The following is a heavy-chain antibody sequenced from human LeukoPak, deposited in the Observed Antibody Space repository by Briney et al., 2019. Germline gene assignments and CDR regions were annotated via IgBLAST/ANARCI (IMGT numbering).Heavy chain of an antibody. J-gene: IGHJ4*02. CDR1: GFTFKHAF. D-gene: IGHD3-16*02. Sequence: PGGSLRLSCAASGFTFKHAFLSWVRQAPGKGLEWVARIKSKSDGEVTDYAAPVKGRFVISRDDSNSTVYLQMNSLKTEGTAVYFCTTDPVSFEGIIAPFDYWGQGTLVTVSS. CDR3: TTDPVSFEGIIAPFDY. V-gene: IGHV3-15*01. CDR2: IKSKSDGEVT.